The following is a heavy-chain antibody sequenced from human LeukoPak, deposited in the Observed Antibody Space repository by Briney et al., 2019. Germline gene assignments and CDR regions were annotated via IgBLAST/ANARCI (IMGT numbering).Heavy chain of an antibody. CDR1: GYTFTSYD. D-gene: IGHD6-19*01. CDR2: MNPNSGNT. V-gene: IGHV1-8*03. CDR3: ARSCAPRSGWPLDASDI. J-gene: IGHJ3*02. Sequence: ASVKVSCKASGYTFTSYDINWVRQATGQGLEWMGWMNPNSGNTGYAQKFQGRVTITRNTSISTAYMELSSLRSEDTAVYYCARSCAPRSGWPLDASDIWGQGTMVTVSS.